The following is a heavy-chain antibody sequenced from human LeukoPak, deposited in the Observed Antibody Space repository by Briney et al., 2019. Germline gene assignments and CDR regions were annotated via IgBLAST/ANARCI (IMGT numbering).Heavy chain of an antibody. V-gene: IGHV4-59*01. CDR3: ARTGSSGSLSDC. D-gene: IGHD3-10*01. J-gene: IGHJ4*02. CDR2: IHYTGGT. Sequence: PSETLSLTCSVSAGSLSTYWWSWIRQPPGKGLEWIGFIHYTGGTLYNPSLKSRVTLSVDVSKSQFSLSLTSATTADTAVYYCARTGSSGSLSDCWGQGTLVTVSS. CDR1: AGSLSTYW.